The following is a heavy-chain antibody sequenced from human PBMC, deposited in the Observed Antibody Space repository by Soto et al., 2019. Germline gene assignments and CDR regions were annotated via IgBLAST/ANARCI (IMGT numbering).Heavy chain of an antibody. CDR2: VKDGGHT. CDR1: GGSLSGYY. Sequence: QVQLQQWGAGLLKPSETLSLNCAVTGGSLSGYYWSWIRQPPGKGLEWIGEVKDGGHTNYSPSLRGRVTISSDTSNNQVSLRLNSVTAADTGVYSCARGQEGVVATHWDQGSLVTVSS. D-gene: IGHD5-12*01. V-gene: IGHV4-34*01. CDR3: ARGQEGVVATH. J-gene: IGHJ4*02.